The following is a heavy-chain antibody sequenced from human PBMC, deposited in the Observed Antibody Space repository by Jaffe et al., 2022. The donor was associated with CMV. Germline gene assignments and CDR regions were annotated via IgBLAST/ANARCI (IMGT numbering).Heavy chain of an antibody. Sequence: EVQLVESGGGLVKPGGSLRLSCAASGFTFSNAWMSWVRQAPGKGLEWVGRIKSKTDGGTTDYAAPVKGRFTISRDDSKNTLYLQMNSLKTEDTAVYYCTTSSVVVTYIVDYWGQGTLVTVSS. V-gene: IGHV3-15*01. D-gene: IGHD2-21*02. CDR1: GFTFSNAW. J-gene: IGHJ4*02. CDR3: TTSSVVVTYIVDY. CDR2: IKSKTDGGTT.